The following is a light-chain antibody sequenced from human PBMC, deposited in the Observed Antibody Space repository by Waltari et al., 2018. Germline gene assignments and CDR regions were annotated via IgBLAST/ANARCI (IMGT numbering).Light chain of an antibody. CDR1: SSGLGNYNL. V-gene: IGLV2-23*01. CDR2: EGS. Sequence: QSALTQPASVSGSPGQSITISCPDPSSGLGNYNLVSWYQQHPGKAPQVIIYEGSKRPSGVSNRFSGSRSGNTASLTISGLQAEDEADYFCSSYTGTNTPRLFGGGTKLTVL. CDR3: SSYTGTNTPRL. J-gene: IGLJ3*02.